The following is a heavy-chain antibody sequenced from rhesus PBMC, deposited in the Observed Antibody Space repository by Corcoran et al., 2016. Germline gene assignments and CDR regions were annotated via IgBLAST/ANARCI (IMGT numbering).Heavy chain of an antibody. CDR1: GFSLNTTGMG. J-gene: IGHJ4*01. Sequence: QVTLKESGPALVKPTQTLTLTCILSGFSLNTTGMGVCWIRQPPGKTLEWLAHIYWDDDKRLRTSLKSRLTISKDTSKNQVVLTMTNMDPVDTATYYCTRYLRSNFYFDYWGQGVLVTVSS. D-gene: IGHD2-15*01. V-gene: IGHV2-1*01. CDR3: TRYLRSNFYFDY. CDR2: IYWDDDK.